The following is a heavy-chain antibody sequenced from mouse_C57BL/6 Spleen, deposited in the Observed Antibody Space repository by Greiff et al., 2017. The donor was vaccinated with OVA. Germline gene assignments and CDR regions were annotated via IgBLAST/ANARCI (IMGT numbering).Heavy chain of an antibody. D-gene: IGHD2-5*01. CDR2: ISYDGSN. Sequence: VQLQQSGPGLVKPSQSLSLTCSVTGYSITSGYYWNWIRQFPGNKLEWMGYISYDGSNNYNPSLKNRISITRDTSKNQFFLKLNSVTTEDTATYYCARASNYVKDYWGQGTTLTVSS. J-gene: IGHJ2*01. CDR3: ARASNYVKDY. V-gene: IGHV3-6*01. CDR1: GYSITSGYY.